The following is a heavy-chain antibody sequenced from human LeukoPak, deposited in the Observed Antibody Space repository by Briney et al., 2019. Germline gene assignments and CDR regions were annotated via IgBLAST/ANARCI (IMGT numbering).Heavy chain of an antibody. CDR3: AKELIMRFDF. J-gene: IGHJ4*02. V-gene: IGHV3-48*04. CDR2: ISSSGSTI. CDR1: GFTFSSYS. Sequence: GSLRLSCAASGFTFSSYSMNWIRQAPGKGLEWVSYISSSGSTIHDADSVKGRFTISRDNAKNSLYLQMNSLRAEDTAVYYCAKELIMRFDFWGQGTLVTVSS. D-gene: IGHD3-16*01.